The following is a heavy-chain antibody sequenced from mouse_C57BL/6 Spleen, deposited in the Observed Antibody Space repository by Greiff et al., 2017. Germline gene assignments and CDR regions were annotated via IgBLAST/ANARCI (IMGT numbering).Heavy chain of an antibody. CDR2: IDPSDSYT. CDR3: ARYGTTVVAPAMDY. Sequence: VQLQQSGAELVKPGASVKLSCKASGYTFTSYWMQWVKQRPGQGLEWIGEIDPSDSYTNYNQKFKGKATLTVDTSSSTAYMQLSSLTSEDSAVYYCARYGTTVVAPAMDYWGQGTSVTVSS. V-gene: IGHV1-50*01. D-gene: IGHD1-1*01. J-gene: IGHJ4*01. CDR1: GYTFTSYW.